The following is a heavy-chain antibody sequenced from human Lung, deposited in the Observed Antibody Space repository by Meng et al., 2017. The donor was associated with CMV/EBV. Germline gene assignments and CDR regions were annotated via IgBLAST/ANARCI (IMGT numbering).Heavy chain of an antibody. Sequence: SGFTFRTSVIHWVRQAPGKGLEYISVINNNGGDTSYADSVKGRFTLSRDTSKNMLFLQMGGLRPDDMGVYYCAWETGTSGRAGYFGYWGQGALVTVSS. CDR3: AWETGTSGRAGYFGY. J-gene: IGHJ4*02. V-gene: IGHV3-64*02. D-gene: IGHD1-14*01. CDR2: INNNGGDT. CDR1: GFTFRTSV.